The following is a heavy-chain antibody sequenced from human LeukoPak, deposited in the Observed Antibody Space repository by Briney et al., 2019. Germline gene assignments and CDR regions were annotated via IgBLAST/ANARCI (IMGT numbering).Heavy chain of an antibody. CDR2: ISGSGGST. CDR1: GFTFSNYA. CDR3: AKGVQLGGYYFDY. V-gene: IGHV3-23*01. J-gene: IGHJ4*02. D-gene: IGHD1-1*01. Sequence: PGGSLRLSCAASGFTFSNYAMNWVRQAPGKGLEWVSGISGSGGSTYYADSVKGRFTISRDNPKNTLYLQVDSLRAEDTAIYYCAKGVQLGGYYFDYWGQGTLVTVSS.